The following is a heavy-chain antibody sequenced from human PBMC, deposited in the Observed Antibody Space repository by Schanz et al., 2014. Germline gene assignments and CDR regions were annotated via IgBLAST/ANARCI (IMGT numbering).Heavy chain of an antibody. D-gene: IGHD3-10*01. CDR1: NYIFTKYY. CDR2: INPSGGST. CDR3: VRDAGWAFGDYHGMDV. J-gene: IGHJ6*02. V-gene: IGHV1-46*01. Sequence: QVQLVQSGAEVKKPGASVKLSCKASNYIFTKYYIHCVRQAPGQGLEWMGIINPSGGSTSYAQKFQGRVTMTRDTSTSTVYMELSSLISDDTAVYYCVRDAGWAFGDYHGMDVWGQGTSVTVSS.